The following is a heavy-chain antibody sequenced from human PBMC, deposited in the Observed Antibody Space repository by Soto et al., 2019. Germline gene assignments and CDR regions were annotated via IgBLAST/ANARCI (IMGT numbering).Heavy chain of an antibody. Sequence: ASVKVSCKASGGTFSSYAISWVRQAPGQGLEWMGGIIPIFGTANYAQKFQGRVTITADKSTSTAYMELSSLRSEDTAVYYCARERAYYDFWSDPRAFNYWGQGTLVTVSS. V-gene: IGHV1-69*06. CDR3: ARERAYYDFWSDPRAFNY. J-gene: IGHJ4*02. D-gene: IGHD3-3*01. CDR2: IIPIFGTA. CDR1: GGTFSSYA.